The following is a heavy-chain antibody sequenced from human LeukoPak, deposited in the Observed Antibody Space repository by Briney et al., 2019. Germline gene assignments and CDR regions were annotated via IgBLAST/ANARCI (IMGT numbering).Heavy chain of an antibody. CDR2: INHSGST. V-gene: IGHV4-34*01. CDR3: ARVVATNLDY. Sequence: SETLSLTCAVYGGSFSGYYWSWIRQPPGKGLEWIGEINHSGSTNYNPSLKSRVTISVDTSKNQFSLKLSSVTAADTAVYFCARVVATNLDYWGQGTLVTVSS. J-gene: IGHJ4*02. D-gene: IGHD5-12*01. CDR1: GGSFSGYY.